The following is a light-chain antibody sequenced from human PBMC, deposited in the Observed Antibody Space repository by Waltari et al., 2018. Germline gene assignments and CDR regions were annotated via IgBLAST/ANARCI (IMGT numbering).Light chain of an antibody. CDR2: QDT. CDR3: QTWDTTTGV. V-gene: IGLV3-1*01. J-gene: IGLJ1*01. CDR1: KLGDKF. Sequence: SYDLTQPPSVSVSPGQTASITCSGDKLGDKFASWYQQKPGQSPVLVIYQDTKRPSGIPERFSGSNSGNTATLTISGTQATDEADYYCQTWDTTTGVFGTGTQVTVL.